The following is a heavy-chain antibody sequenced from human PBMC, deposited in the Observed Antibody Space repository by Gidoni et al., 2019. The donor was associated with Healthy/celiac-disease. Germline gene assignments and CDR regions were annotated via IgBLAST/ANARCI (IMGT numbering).Heavy chain of an antibody. Sequence: EVQLVESGGALVKPGGSLRLACAASGFTFSNAWMSWVRQAPGKGLEWVGRIKSKTDGGTTDYAAPVKGRFTISRDDSKNTLYLQMNSLKTEDTAVYYCTTTYSGSYFFAFDIWGQGTMVTVSS. CDR3: TTTYSGSYFFAFDI. CDR2: IKSKTDGGTT. D-gene: IGHD1-26*01. J-gene: IGHJ3*02. V-gene: IGHV3-15*02. CDR1: GFTFSNAW.